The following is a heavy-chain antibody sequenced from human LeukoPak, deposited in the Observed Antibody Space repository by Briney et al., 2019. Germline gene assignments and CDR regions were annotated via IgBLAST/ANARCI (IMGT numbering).Heavy chain of an antibody. CDR2: ISGSGGST. CDR1: GFTFSSYA. CDR3: AKDFAITIFGVVTPNWFDP. D-gene: IGHD3-3*01. J-gene: IGHJ5*02. Sequence: GSLRLSCAASGFTFSSYAMSWVRQAPGKGLEWVSAISGSGGSTYYADSVKGRFTISRDNSKNTLYLQMNSLRAEDTAVYYAAKDFAITIFGVVTPNWFDPWGQGTLVTVSS. V-gene: IGHV3-23*01.